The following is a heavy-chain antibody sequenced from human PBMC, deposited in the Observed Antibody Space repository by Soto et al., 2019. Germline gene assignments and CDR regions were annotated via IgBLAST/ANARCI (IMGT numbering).Heavy chain of an antibody. CDR2: IYYSGST. V-gene: IGHV4-31*02. D-gene: IGHD6-19*01. CDR3: ARGDSSGWYGRFDP. J-gene: IGHJ5*02. CDR1: GGSISSGGYY. Sequence: SETLSLTCTVSGGSISSGGYYWSWTRQHPGKGLEWIGYIYYSGSTYYNPSLKSRVTISVDTSKNQFSLKLSSVTAADTAVYYCARGDSSGWYGRFDPWGQGTLVTVSS.